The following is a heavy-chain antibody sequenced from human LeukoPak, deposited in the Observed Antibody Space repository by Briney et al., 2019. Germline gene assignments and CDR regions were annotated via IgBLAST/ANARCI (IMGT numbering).Heavy chain of an antibody. Sequence: GGSLRLSCAASGFTFSDYGMHWVRQAPGKGLEWVAVISYDGSNKYYGDSVQGRFTISRDNSKNRLYLHTDSLRTEDTAVYYCAKDLIVSGTATILDYWGQETLVTVSS. CDR2: ISYDGSNK. J-gene: IGHJ4*02. V-gene: IGHV3-30*18. CDR1: GFTFSDYG. D-gene: IGHD5-24*01. CDR3: AKDLIVSGTATILDY.